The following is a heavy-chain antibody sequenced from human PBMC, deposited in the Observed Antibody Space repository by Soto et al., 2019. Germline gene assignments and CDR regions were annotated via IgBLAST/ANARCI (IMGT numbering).Heavy chain of an antibody. V-gene: IGHV3-23*01. Sequence: EVQLLESGGGLVQPGGSLRLSCAASGFTFSSYAMSWVRQAPGKGLEWVSIIGVGGGDRYYPESVKGRFTISRDNSRDTLYLEMNSLRAADTAVYYCARVRFGELVWGQGTLVTVSS. J-gene: IGHJ4*02. CDR2: IGVGGGDR. D-gene: IGHD3-10*01. CDR1: GFTFSSYA. CDR3: ARVRFGELV.